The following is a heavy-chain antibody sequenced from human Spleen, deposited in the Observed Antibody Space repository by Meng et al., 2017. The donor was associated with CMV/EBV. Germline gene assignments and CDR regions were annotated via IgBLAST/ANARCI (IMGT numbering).Heavy chain of an antibody. J-gene: IGHJ4*02. CDR2: IYYSGST. Sequence: GSLRLSCAASGFTFSIYTMNWVRQAPGKGLEWIGSIYYSGSTYNNPSLKSRVTISIDTSKNQFSLRLRSVTAADTAVYYCARDVPLSDISGYYFDYWGQGMLVTVSS. CDR3: ARDVPLSDISGYYFDY. D-gene: IGHD5-12*01. CDR1: GFTFSIYT. V-gene: IGHV4-39*07.